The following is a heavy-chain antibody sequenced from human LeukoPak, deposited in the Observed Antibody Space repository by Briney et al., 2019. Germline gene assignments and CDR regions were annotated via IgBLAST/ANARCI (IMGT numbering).Heavy chain of an antibody. CDR3: ARESITIFGVVWSPIDY. D-gene: IGHD3-3*01. Sequence: PGGSLRLSCAASGFTFSSYAMTWVRQAPGKGLEWVSYISSSSSTIYYAGSVKGRFTISRDNAKNSLYLQMNSLRAEDTAVYYCARESITIFGVVWSPIDYWGQGTLVTISS. CDR2: ISSSSSTI. V-gene: IGHV3-48*01. J-gene: IGHJ4*02. CDR1: GFTFSSYA.